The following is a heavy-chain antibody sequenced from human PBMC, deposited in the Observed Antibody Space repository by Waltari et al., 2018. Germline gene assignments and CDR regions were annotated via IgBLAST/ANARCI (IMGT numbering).Heavy chain of an antibody. CDR1: GGSFIGYY. V-gene: IGHV4-34*01. CDR2: INHSGST. Sequence: QVQLQQWGAGLLKPSETLSLPCAVYGGSFIGYYWRWVRQPPGKGLEWIGEINHSGSTNYNPSLKSRVTISVDTSKNQFSLKLSSVTAADTAVYYCAGLTYNWNYWGVDVWGKGTTVTVSS. J-gene: IGHJ6*04. CDR3: AGLTYNWNYWGVDV. D-gene: IGHD1-7*01.